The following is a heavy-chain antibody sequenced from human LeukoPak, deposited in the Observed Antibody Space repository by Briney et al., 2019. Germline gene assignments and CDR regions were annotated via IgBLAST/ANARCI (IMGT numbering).Heavy chain of an antibody. CDR1: GGSISSGDYY. J-gene: IGHJ5*02. D-gene: IGHD3-22*01. CDR2: MYYSGST. Sequence: SETLSLTCAVSGGSISSGDYYWSWIRQPPGKGLEWIAYMYYSGSTYYNPSLKSRATMSADTSKNQLSLKLSSVTAADTAVYYCARPYYYDSRIDPWGQGILVTVSS. CDR3: ARPYYYDSRIDP. V-gene: IGHV4-30-4*01.